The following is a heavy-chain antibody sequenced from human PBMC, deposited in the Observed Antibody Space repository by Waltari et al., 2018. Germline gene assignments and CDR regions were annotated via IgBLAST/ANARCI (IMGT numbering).Heavy chain of an antibody. Sequence: QLQLQESGSGLVKPSQTLSLTCAVSGGSISSGGYSWSWIRQPPGKGLEWIGYIYHSGSTYYNPSLKSRVTISVDRSKNQFSLKLSSVTAADTAVYYCARVDSGSDYYYFDYWGQGTLVTVSS. D-gene: IGHD1-26*01. V-gene: IGHV4-30-2*01. CDR3: ARVDSGSDYYYFDY. CDR2: IYHSGST. J-gene: IGHJ4*02. CDR1: GGSISSGGYS.